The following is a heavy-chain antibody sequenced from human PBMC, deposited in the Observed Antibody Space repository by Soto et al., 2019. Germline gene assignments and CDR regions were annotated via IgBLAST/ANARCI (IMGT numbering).Heavy chain of an antibody. V-gene: IGHV1-46*01. D-gene: IGHD2-21*02. Sequence: QVQLVQSGAEVKKPGSSVKLSCKASGYTFIAYYIYWGRQAPGQGPEWMGMINPSSGATNYAQKFQGRVTVTRDTSTSTAYLELSSLRSEDAAVYYCAKYCGGDCRHFDAWGQGTLVTVSS. CDR1: GYTFIAYY. CDR2: INPSSGAT. J-gene: IGHJ4*02. CDR3: AKYCGGDCRHFDA.